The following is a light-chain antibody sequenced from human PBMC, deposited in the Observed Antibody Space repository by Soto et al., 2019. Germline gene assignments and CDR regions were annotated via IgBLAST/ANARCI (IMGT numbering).Light chain of an antibody. CDR1: SSDVGGYNY. J-gene: IGLJ3*02. V-gene: IGLV2-14*01. CDR3: SSYTTRYTWV. CDR2: DVS. Sequence: QSVLTQPASVSGSPGQSITISCTGTSSDVGGYNYVSWYQQHPGKAPKLMIYDVSNRPSGVSDRFSGSKSGNTASLTISGVQFEDEADYFISSYTTRYTWVYVEGTQLT.